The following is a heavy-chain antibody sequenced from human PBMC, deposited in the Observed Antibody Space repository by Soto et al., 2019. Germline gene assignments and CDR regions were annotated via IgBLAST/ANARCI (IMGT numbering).Heavy chain of an antibody. Sequence: SETLSLTCTVSGGSISSSSYYWGWIRQPPGKGLEWIGSAYYSGSTYYNPSLKSRVTISVDTSKNQFSLKLSSVTAADTAVYYCARQDYGDGWFYPWGQGTLVTVSS. CDR3: ARQDYGDGWFYP. D-gene: IGHD4-17*01. V-gene: IGHV4-39*01. CDR1: GGSISSSSYY. J-gene: IGHJ5*02. CDR2: AYYSGST.